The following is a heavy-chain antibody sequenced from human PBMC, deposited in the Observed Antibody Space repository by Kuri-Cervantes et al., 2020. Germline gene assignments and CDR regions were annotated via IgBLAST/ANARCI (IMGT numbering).Heavy chain of an antibody. CDR2: ISAYNGNT. J-gene: IGHJ6*03. CDR3: ARVATMVRGSSYYYYMDV. Sequence: ASVKVSCKASGYTFTSYAMHWVRQAPGQGLEWMGWISAYNGNTNYAQKLQGRVTMTTDTSTSTAYMELSSLRSEDTAVYYCARVATMVRGSSYYYYMDVWGKGTTVTVSS. V-gene: IGHV1-18*01. CDR1: GYTFTSYA. D-gene: IGHD3-10*01.